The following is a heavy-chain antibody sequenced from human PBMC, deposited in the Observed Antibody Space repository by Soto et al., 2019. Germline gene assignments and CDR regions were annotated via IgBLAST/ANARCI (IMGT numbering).Heavy chain of an antibody. Sequence: SLRLSCAAAGFMFSSYGMSWVRQAPGEGLQWVATIHPSGGSTHYAESVRGRFTISRDNSRDTLYLQMNSLRAEDTAVYYCAKDPSTGPPDCWGQGALVTVS. CDR2: IHPSGGST. D-gene: IGHD3-9*01. CDR3: AKDPSTGPPDC. J-gene: IGHJ4*02. CDR1: GFMFSSYG. V-gene: IGHV3-23*01.